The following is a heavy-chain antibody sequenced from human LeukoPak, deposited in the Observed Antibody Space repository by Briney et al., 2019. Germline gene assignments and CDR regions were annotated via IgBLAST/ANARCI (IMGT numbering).Heavy chain of an antibody. V-gene: IGHV4-4*09. D-gene: IGHD2-21*01. Sequence: SETLSLTCTVSGGSISSYYWSWIRQPPGKGLEWIGYIYTSGSANYNPSLKSRVTISVDTSKNQFSLKLSSVTAADTAVYYCARHSYDSFDYWGQGTLVTVSS. CDR3: ARHSYDSFDY. J-gene: IGHJ4*02. CDR1: GGSISSYY. CDR2: IYTSGSA.